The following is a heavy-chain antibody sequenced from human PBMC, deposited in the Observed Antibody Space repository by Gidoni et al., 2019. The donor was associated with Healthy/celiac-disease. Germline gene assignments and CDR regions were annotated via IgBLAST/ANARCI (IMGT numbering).Heavy chain of an antibody. CDR1: GYTFTGYH. Sequence: QVQLVQSGAEVKKPGASVKVSCQASGYTFTGYHLHWGRQAPGQGLEWMGWINPNSGGTNYAQKFQGRVTMTRDTSISTAYMELSRLRSDDTAVYYCAREPVYYYDSSGYYSHWYFDLWGRGTLVTVSS. J-gene: IGHJ2*01. V-gene: IGHV1-2*02. CDR2: INPNSGGT. D-gene: IGHD3-22*01. CDR3: AREPVYYYDSSGYYSHWYFDL.